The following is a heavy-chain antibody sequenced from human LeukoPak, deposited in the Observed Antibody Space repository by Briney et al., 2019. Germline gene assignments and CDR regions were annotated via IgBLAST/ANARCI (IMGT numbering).Heavy chain of an antibody. D-gene: IGHD1-26*01. CDR1: VGSISSYY. CDR2: IYYSGST. V-gene: IGHV4-59*01. CDR3: ARAPLPGPHYYXXXDV. J-gene: IGHJ6*03. Sequence: SETLCLTCTVSVGSISSYYWSFIRQPPGKGLELVGYIYYSGSTNYNPSLKSRVTISLDTSTNQFSLKLSSVTAADTAVYYCARAPLPGPHYYXXXDVXXXGTXVTVS.